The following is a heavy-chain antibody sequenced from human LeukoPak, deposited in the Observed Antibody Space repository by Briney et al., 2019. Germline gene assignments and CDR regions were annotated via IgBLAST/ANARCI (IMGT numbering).Heavy chain of an antibody. D-gene: IGHD4-17*01. CDR2: ISYDGSNK. V-gene: IGHV3-30-3*02. Sequence: QTGGSLRLSCAASGFTFSTYVIHWVRQAPGKGLEWVAVISYDGSNKYYADSVKGRFSISRDSSKNTLYLQMNSLRVEDTAVYYCAKYAPPTTALTRFFDDWGQGTLVTVSS. J-gene: IGHJ4*02. CDR1: GFTFSTYV. CDR3: AKYAPPTTALTRFFDD.